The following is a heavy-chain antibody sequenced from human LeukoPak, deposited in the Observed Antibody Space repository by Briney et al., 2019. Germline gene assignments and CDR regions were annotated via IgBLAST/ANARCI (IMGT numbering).Heavy chain of an antibody. V-gene: IGHV3-33*01. J-gene: IGHJ4*02. CDR2: IWYDGSNK. CDR3: ARGKQGFDY. CDR1: VFTFISYG. Sequence: SLRLSCAASVFTFISYGMHWVRQAPGKGLEWVAVIWYDGSNKYYADSVKGRFTISRDNSKNTLYLQMNSLRAEDTAVYYCARGKQGFDYWGQGTLVTVSS.